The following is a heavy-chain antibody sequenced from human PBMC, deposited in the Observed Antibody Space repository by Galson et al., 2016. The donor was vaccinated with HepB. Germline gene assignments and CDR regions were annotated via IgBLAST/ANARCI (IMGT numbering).Heavy chain of an antibody. CDR3: VRDELSGSYYHALDI. V-gene: IGHV1-3*04. CDR1: GYAFTNYP. D-gene: IGHD1-26*01. Sequence: SVKVSCKASGYAFTNYPMHWVRQAPGQRLEWMGWINTANGNTKYSQKFQGRVTINRDTSATTVYMELSSLSSEDTATYYCVRDELSGSYYHALDIWGQGTTVTVSS. J-gene: IGHJ3*02. CDR2: INTANGNT.